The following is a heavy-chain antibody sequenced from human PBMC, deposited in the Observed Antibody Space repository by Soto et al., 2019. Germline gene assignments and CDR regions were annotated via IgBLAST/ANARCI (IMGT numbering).Heavy chain of an antibody. Sequence: SETLSLTCTVSGGSISSSSYYWGWIRQPPGKGLEWIGSIYYSGSTYYNPSLKSRVTISVDTSKNQFSPKLSSVTAADTAVYYCAICTYGDYYYYYMDVWGQGTTVTVSS. V-gene: IGHV4-39*01. CDR2: IYYSGST. D-gene: IGHD2-8*01. J-gene: IGHJ6*03. CDR3: AICTYGDYYYYYMDV. CDR1: GGSISSSSYY.